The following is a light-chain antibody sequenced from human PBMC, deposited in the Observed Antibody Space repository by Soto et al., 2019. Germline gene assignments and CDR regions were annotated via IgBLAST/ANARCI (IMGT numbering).Light chain of an antibody. J-gene: IGLJ1*01. Sequence: QSALTQPASVSGSPGQSITISCSGTSSDIGAYDLVSWYQQHPGRAPKLMIYEVSKRPSGVPDRFSGSKSGNTASLTVSGLQADDEADYYCSSYAGSDVFVFGPGTKVTVL. CDR3: SSYAGSDVFV. V-gene: IGLV2-8*01. CDR2: EVS. CDR1: SSDIGAYDL.